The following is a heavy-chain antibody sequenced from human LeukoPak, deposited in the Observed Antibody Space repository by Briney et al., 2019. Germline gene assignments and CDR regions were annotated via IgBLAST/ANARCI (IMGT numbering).Heavy chain of an antibody. Sequence: GGSLRLSCAASGFTFSTYGMSWVRQAPGKGLEWVSAVSSTGGTTYYADSVKGRFTISRDNSKNTLYLQMNSLRAVDTAVYYCARRAGGLARNNWFDPWGQGTLVTVSS. J-gene: IGHJ5*02. CDR2: VSSTGGTT. CDR1: GFTFSTYG. V-gene: IGHV3-23*01. D-gene: IGHD3-16*01. CDR3: ARRAGGLARNNWFDP.